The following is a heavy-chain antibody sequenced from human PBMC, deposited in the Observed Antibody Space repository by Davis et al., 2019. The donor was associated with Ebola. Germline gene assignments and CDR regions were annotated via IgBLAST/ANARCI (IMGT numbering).Heavy chain of an antibody. CDR1: GGSISSYY. CDR2: IYYSGST. Sequence: SETLSFTCTVSGGSISSYYWSWIRQPPGKGLEWIGYIYYSGSTNYNPSLKSRVTISVDTSKNQFSLKLSSVTAADTAVYYCARAVWGSYRTFDYWGQGTLVTVSS. V-gene: IGHV4-59*01. CDR3: ARAVWGSYRTFDY. D-gene: IGHD3-16*02. J-gene: IGHJ4*02.